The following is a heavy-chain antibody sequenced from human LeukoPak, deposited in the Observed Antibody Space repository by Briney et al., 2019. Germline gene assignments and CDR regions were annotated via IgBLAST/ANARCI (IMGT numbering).Heavy chain of an antibody. D-gene: IGHD3-9*01. CDR2: ITISSNFI. CDR3: ARDGHGDGILTGYSYFGMDV. CDR1: GFSLSSYS. J-gene: IGHJ6*02. V-gene: IGHV3-21*01. Sequence: SGGSLRLSCAAPGFSLSSYSMNWVRQAPGKGLEWVSSITISSNFIYYADSVKGRFTISRDNAKNSLYLQMNSLRAEDTAAYFCARDGHGDGILTGYSYFGMDVWGQGTTVTVSS.